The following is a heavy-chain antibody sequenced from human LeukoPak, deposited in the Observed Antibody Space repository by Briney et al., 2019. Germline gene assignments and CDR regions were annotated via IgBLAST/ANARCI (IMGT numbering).Heavy chain of an antibody. CDR3: ACRDLTSTWSFP. D-gene: IGHD6-13*01. CDR1: GYSFTIYW. Sequence: ESLKISCQGFGYSFTIYWIGWVRQMPGKGMEWMGVIYPGDSRIRYNPSFQGQVTISVDKAISTAYLQWVSLKASDTAMYYCACRDLTSTWSFPWGQGTLVTVSS. J-gene: IGHJ5*02. CDR2: IYPGDSRI. V-gene: IGHV5-51*01.